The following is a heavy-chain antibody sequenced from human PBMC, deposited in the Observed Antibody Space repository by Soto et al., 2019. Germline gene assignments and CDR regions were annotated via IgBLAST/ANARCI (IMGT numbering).Heavy chain of an antibody. CDR1: GGSISTYY. D-gene: IGHD3-22*01. CDR3: ARASSCCDGSGSLVFDY. CDR2: IYYSGIA. J-gene: IGHJ4*02. Sequence: PSETLSLTCTVSGGSISTYYWSWIRQPLGKGLEWIGYIYYSGIANYNPSLKSRVTISVDTSKNQFSLKLRSVTAADTAVYFCARASSCCDGSGSLVFDYWGQGSLVTVSS. V-gene: IGHV4-59*01.